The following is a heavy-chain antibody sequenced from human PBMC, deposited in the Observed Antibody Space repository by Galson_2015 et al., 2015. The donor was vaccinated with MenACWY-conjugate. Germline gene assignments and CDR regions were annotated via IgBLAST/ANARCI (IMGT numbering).Heavy chain of an antibody. J-gene: IGHJ4*02. CDR3: ARLLQTYSGYAQYYFDY. CDR2: IYYSGST. D-gene: IGHD5-12*01. V-gene: IGHV4-31*03. CDR1: GGSIRSGAHY. Sequence: LSLTCTVSGGSIRSGAHYWSWIRQHPGKGLEWIGYIYYSGSTCYNPSLKSRVTISVDTSKNQFSLKLSSVTAADTAVYYCARLLQTYSGYAQYYFDYWGQGSLVTVSS.